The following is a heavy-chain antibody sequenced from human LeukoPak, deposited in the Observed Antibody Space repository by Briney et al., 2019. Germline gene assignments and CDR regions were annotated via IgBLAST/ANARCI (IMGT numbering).Heavy chain of an antibody. CDR3: ARDDYNTQGNDY. CDR2: IYTSGST. V-gene: IGHV4-38-2*02. CDR1: GYSISSGYY. J-gene: IGHJ4*02. D-gene: IGHD4-11*01. Sequence: NTSETLSLTCAVSGYSISSGYYWGWIRQPPGKGLEWIGRIYTSGSTNYNPSLKSRVTISVDTSKNQFSLKLSSVTAADTAVYYCARDDYNTQGNDYWGQGTLVTVSS.